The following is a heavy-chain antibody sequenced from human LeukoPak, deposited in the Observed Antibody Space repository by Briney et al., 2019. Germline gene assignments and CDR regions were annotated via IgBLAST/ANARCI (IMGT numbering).Heavy chain of an antibody. CDR2: IIPIFGTA. CDR1: GGTFSSYA. J-gene: IGHJ4*02. D-gene: IGHD3-16*01. Sequence: SVKVSCKASGGTFSSYAISWVRQAPGQGLEWMGGIIPIFGTANYAQKLQGRVTMTTDTSTSTAYMELRSLRSDDPAVYYCARDPGVGELFFDYWGQGTLVTVSS. V-gene: IGHV1-69*05. CDR3: ARDPGVGELFFDY.